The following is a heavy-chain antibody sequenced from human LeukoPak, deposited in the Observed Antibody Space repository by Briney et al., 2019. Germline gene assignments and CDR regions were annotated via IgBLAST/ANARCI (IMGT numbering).Heavy chain of an antibody. V-gene: IGHV4-39*01. D-gene: IGHD2-2*01. CDR3: VRQAGPGPRYCSSTTCSLDY. CDR1: GGSIRNSNYY. J-gene: IGHJ4*02. Sequence: TSETLSLTCTVSGGSIRNSNYYWGWIRQPPGKGLEWIGNIYESGSTYYNPSLKSRVTMSVDTSKNQISLKLSSVNAADTAVYYCVRQAGPGPRYCSSTTCSLDYWGQGTLVTVSS. CDR2: IYESGST.